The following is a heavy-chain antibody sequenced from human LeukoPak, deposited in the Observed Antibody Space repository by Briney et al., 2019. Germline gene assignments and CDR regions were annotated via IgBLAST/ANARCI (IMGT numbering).Heavy chain of an antibody. CDR3: ARGDYYDSSGDY. J-gene: IGHJ4*02. Sequence: GGSLRLSCAASGFIFSDHWMSWFRQAPGKGLEWVANIKQDGSEKYYVDSVKGRLTISRDNAKNALFLQMNSLRAEDTAVYYCARGDYYDSSGDYWGQGTLVTVSS. CDR1: GFIFSDHW. D-gene: IGHD3-22*01. CDR2: IKQDGSEK. V-gene: IGHV3-7*03.